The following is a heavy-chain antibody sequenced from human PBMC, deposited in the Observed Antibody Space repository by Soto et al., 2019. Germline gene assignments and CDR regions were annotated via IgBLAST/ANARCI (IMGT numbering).Heavy chain of an antibody. CDR3: ARDSTLDY. V-gene: IGHV1-46*01. Sequence: ASVKVSCKASGYIFTSYYMHWVRQAPGQGLEWMGIINPSAGGTSYAQKFQARVTMTRDTSTSTIYMELSSLTSEDTAVYYCARDSTLDYWGQGTLVTVSS. CDR1: GYIFTSYY. J-gene: IGHJ4*02. CDR2: INPSAGGT.